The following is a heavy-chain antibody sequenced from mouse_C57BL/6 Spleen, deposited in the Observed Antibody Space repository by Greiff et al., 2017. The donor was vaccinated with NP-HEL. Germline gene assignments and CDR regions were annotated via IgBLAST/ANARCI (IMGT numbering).Heavy chain of an antibody. CDR2: INPYNGGT. J-gene: IGHJ4*01. CDR1: GYTFTDYY. D-gene: IGHD6-1*01. Sequence: VQLQQSGPVLVKPGASVKMSCKASGYTFTDYYMNWVKQSHGKSLEWIGVINPYNGGTSYNQKFKGKATLTVDKSSSTAYMELNSLTSEDSAVYYCARQPPGYAMDYWGQGTSVTVSS. CDR3: ARQPPGYAMDY. V-gene: IGHV1-19*01.